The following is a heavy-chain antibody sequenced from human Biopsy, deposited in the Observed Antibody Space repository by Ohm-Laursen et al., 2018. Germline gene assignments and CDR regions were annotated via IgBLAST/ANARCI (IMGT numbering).Heavy chain of an antibody. J-gene: IGHJ6*02. V-gene: IGHV3-43D*04. CDR1: GFTFDDYG. D-gene: IGHD3-9*01. CDR3: ARAFRGHYFYYYYGMDV. CDR2: ISWDGRTR. Sequence: SLRLSCSASGFTFDDYGMHWVRQAPGKGLEWVSLISWDGRTRYYADSVKGRFTISRDNSKNSLYLQMNSLRLEDTALYFCARAFRGHYFYYYYGMDVWGQGTTVTVSS.